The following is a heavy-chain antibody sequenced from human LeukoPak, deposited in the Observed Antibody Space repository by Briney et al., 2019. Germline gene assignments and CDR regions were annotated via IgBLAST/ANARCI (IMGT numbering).Heavy chain of an antibody. Sequence: GGSMRLSCTPAGFTFSSYCMHWVRPAPGNLLEWVTSIRYDGSNKYYADSVKGRFTISRDSSKNTLYLQMISLRAEDTAVYHCAKDAGSYSFDYWGQGTLVTVSS. CDR3: AKDAGSYSFDY. D-gene: IGHD3-10*01. J-gene: IGHJ4*02. CDR1: GFTFSSYC. V-gene: IGHV3-30*02. CDR2: IRYDGSNK.